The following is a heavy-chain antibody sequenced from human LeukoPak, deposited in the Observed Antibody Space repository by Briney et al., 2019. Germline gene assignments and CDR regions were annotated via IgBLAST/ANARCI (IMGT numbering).Heavy chain of an antibody. CDR3: ARDAPNDFWSGYYPFDY. J-gene: IGHJ4*02. V-gene: IGHV3-11*01. Sequence: GGSLRLSCAASGFTFSDYVMSWVRQAPGKGLEWVSYINHDAKFIYYADSVEGRFTISRDNAKNSLYLQMNSLRAEDTAVYYCARDAPNDFWSGYYPFDYWGQGTLVTVSS. D-gene: IGHD3-3*01. CDR2: INHDAKFI. CDR1: GFTFSDYV.